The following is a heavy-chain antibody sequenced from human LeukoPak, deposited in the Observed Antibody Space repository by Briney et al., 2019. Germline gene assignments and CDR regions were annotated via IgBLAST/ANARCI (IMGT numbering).Heavy chain of an antibody. CDR1: GYTFTNYW. Sequence: GASLKISCEGSGYTFTNYWIAWVRQMPGKGLEWMGIIYPGDSDTRYTPSFQGQVTISADKSISTAYLQWSSLKASDTAMYYCARQLQSCSSTNCPFDYWGQGTLVTVSS. J-gene: IGHJ4*02. V-gene: IGHV5-51*01. CDR2: IYPGDSDT. D-gene: IGHD2-2*01. CDR3: ARQLQSCSSTNCPFDY.